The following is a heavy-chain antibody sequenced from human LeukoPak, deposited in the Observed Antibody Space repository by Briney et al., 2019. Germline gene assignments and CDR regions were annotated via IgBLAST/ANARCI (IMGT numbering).Heavy chain of an antibody. CDR1: GFSLRTRGMR. J-gene: IGHJ4*02. Sequence: SGPALLQPTPTLTLTFTFSGFSLRTRGMRVRWIRQPPVKALEWLTRIDWDDDKFYSTSLKTRLTISKDTSKNQVVLTMTNMDPVDTATYYCARIRPNSSGFDYWGQGTLVTASS. V-gene: IGHV2-70*04. CDR2: IDWDDDK. CDR3: ARIRPNSSGFDY. D-gene: IGHD6-19*01.